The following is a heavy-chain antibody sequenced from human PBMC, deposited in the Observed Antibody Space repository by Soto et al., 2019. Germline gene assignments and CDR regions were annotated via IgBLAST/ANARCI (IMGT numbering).Heavy chain of an antibody. CDR3: ARGGPRIAAAVAPFDY. J-gene: IGHJ4*02. Sequence: GGSLRLSCAASGFTFSSYWMSWVRQAPGKGLEWVANIKQDGSEKYYVDSVKGRFTISRDNAKNSLYLQMNSLRAEDTAVYYCARGGPRIAAAVAPFDYWGQGTLVTVSS. CDR2: IKQDGSEK. CDR1: GFTFSSYW. V-gene: IGHV3-7*05. D-gene: IGHD6-13*01.